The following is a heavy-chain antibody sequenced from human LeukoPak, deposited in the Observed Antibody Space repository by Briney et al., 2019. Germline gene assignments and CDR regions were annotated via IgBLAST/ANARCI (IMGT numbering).Heavy chain of an antibody. CDR1: GFTFSSYA. D-gene: IGHD3-9*01. V-gene: IGHV3-23*01. CDR3: AVLTGYVPSRGYFAMDV. Sequence: PGGSLRLSCAASGFTFSSYAMSWVRQAPGKGLEWVSAISGSGGSTYYADSVKGRFTISRDNAKNTLYLQMNSLRAEDTAVYYCAVLTGYVPSRGYFAMDVWGQGTTVTVSS. J-gene: IGHJ6*02. CDR2: ISGSGGST.